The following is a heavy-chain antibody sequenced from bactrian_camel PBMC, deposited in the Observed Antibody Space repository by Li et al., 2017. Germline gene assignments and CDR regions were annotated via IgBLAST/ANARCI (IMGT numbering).Heavy chain of an antibody. V-gene: IGHV3S1*01. CDR1: GYTFNTYS. D-gene: IGHD3*01. J-gene: IGHJ6*01. Sequence: HVQLVESGGGSALAGGSVRLSCAASGYTFNTYSWFRQAPGQEREGVAAIDTGDGSTYYLNSVEGRFTISHDNAKNTLYLQMNSLKADDTAVYYCARPLSRPRHPFWVQAVSADFAYWGQGTQVTVS. CDR2: IDTGDGST. CDR3: ARPLSRPRHPFWVQAVSADFAY.